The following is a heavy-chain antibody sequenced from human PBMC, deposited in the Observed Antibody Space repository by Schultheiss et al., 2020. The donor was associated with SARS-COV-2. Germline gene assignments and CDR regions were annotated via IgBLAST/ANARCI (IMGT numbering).Heavy chain of an antibody. J-gene: IGHJ4*02. Sequence: GESLKISCAASGFTFSDYYMSWIRQAPGKGLEWVSYISSGGSYIYYADSVKGRFTISRDNAKNTLYLQMNSLRDDDTAVYYCARDLTMIPGGYFEYWGQGTLVTVSS. CDR1: GFTFSDYY. D-gene: IGHD3-22*01. V-gene: IGHV3-11*04. CDR2: ISSGGSYI. CDR3: ARDLTMIPGGYFEY.